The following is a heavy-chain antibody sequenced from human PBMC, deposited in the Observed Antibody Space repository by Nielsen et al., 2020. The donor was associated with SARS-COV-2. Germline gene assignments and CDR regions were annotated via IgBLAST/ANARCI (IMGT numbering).Heavy chain of an antibody. CDR1: GGSFSGYY. CDR3: ARDRDIVVVPAALKGYYYYYGMDV. CDR2: INHSGST. V-gene: IGHV4-34*01. D-gene: IGHD2-2*01. J-gene: IGHJ6*02. Sequence: SETLSLTCAVYGGSFSGYYWSWIRQPPGKGLEWIGEINHSGSTNYNPSLKSRVTMSVDTSKNQFSLKLSSVTAADTAVYYCARDRDIVVVPAALKGYYYYYGMDVWGQGTTVTVSS.